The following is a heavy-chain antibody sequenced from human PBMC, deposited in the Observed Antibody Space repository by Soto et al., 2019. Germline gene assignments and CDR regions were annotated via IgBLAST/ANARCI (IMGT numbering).Heavy chain of an antibody. V-gene: IGHV1-69*01. Sequence: AVKVSCKASGGTFSSCAISWVRQAPGQGLEWMGGIIPIFGTANYAQKFQGRVTITADESTSTAYMELSSLRSEDTAVCYCARDLRQLALYYYYGMDVWGQGTTVTVSS. CDR3: ARDLRQLALYYYYGMDV. CDR2: IIPIFGTA. CDR1: GGTFSSCA. D-gene: IGHD6-6*01. J-gene: IGHJ6*01.